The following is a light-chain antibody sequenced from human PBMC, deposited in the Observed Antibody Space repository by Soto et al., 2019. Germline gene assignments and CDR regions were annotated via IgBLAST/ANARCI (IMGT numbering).Light chain of an antibody. J-gene: IGLJ2*01. CDR2: DVS. V-gene: IGLV2-14*01. CDR1: SSDVGGYNY. CDR3: SSYTSSSTRV. Sequence: QSVLTQPASVSGSPGPSITISCTGTSSDVGGYNYVSWYQQHPGKAPKLMIYDVSNRPSVVSNRFSGSKSGNTASLTISGLQAEDEADYYCSSYTSSSTRVFGGGTKLPVL.